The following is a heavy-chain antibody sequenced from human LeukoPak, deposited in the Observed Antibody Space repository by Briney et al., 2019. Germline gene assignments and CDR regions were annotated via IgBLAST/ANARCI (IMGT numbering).Heavy chain of an antibody. J-gene: IGHJ3*02. V-gene: IGHV4-30-2*01. Sequence: SQTLSLTCAVSGGTISSGANSRSWIRQPPGQGLEWIGYVYHSGSTYYNPSLKSRVTISVDRSKNQFSLKLSSVTAADTALYYCAREGSLAFDIWGQGTMVTVSS. CDR2: VYHSGST. CDR3: AREGSLAFDI. CDR1: GGTISSGANS. D-gene: IGHD3-10*01.